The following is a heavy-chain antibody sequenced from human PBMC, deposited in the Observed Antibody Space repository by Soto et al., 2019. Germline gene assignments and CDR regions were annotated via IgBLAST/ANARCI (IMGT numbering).Heavy chain of an antibody. J-gene: IGHJ5*02. CDR1: GGSVSRGAYY. CDR3: ARIPVDTYMINWFDP. V-gene: IGHV4-61*08. CDR2: IYYSGSN. D-gene: IGHD5-18*01. Sequence: CSFSGGSVSRGAYYWSLIRQPPGKGLEWIGYIYYSGSNNYNPSLKSRVSIPLDTSKNQFSLRLTSVTAAETAVYYCARIPVDTYMINWFDPWGQGTLVTGSS.